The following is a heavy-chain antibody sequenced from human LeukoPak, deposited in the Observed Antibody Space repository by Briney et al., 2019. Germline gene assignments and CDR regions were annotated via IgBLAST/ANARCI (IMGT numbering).Heavy chain of an antibody. CDR1: GGSISSSSYY. D-gene: IGHD3-22*01. CDR3: ARRPNDSSGYYAFDD. V-gene: IGHV4-61*05. J-gene: IGHJ4*02. CDR2: IYYSGST. Sequence: SETLSLTCTVSGGSISSSSYYWGWIRQPPGKGLEWIGYIYYSGSTNYNPSLKSRVTISVDTSKNQFSLKLSSVTAADTAVYYCARRPNDSSGYYAFDDWGQGTLVTVSS.